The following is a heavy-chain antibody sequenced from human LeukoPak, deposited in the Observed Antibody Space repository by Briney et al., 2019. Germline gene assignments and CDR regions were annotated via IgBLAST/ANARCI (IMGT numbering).Heavy chain of an antibody. CDR3: ARDLFH. CDR2: INSGGST. CDR1: GFTVSSNY. Sequence: GGSLRLSCAASGFTVSSNYMSWVRQPPGKGLEWVSVINSGGSTNYADSVTGRFTISRDNSKNTPYLQMSSLRAEDTAVYYCARDLFHWGQGTLVTVSS. V-gene: IGHV3-53*01. J-gene: IGHJ4*02. D-gene: IGHD2-21*01.